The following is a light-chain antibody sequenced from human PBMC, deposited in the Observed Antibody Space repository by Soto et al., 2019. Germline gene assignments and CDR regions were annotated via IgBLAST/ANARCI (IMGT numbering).Light chain of an antibody. J-gene: IGKJ4*01. CDR3: QQYDHPLLT. Sequence: DIQMTQSPSSLSASVGDRVTITCQASQDISNYLNWYQQQSWKAAKLLIYDASNLETGVPASFSGSGTGTDFTFTISSLQPEGMAADYCQQYDHPLLTFGGGPKVEIK. V-gene: IGKV1-33*01. CDR1: QDISNY. CDR2: DAS.